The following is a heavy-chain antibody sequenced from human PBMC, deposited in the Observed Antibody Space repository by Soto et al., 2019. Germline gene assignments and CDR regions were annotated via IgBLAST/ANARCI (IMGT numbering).Heavy chain of an antibody. CDR1: GYTFTSYG. D-gene: IGHD2-15*01. J-gene: IGHJ6*02. V-gene: IGHV1-18*04. CDR2: ISAYNGNT. Sequence: GASVKVSCKASGYTFTSYGISWVRQAPGQGLEWMGWISAYNGNTNYAQKLQGRVTMTTDTSTSTAYMELRSLRSDDTAVYYCARDRIYDYYYGMDVWDQGTTVTVSS. CDR3: ARDRIYDYYYGMDV.